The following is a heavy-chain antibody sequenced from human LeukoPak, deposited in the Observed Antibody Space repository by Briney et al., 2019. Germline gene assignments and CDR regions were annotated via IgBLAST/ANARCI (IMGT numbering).Heavy chain of an antibody. CDR3: ARGDHYYGSGSYYGLYYFDY. D-gene: IGHD3-10*01. CDR1: GFTFSSYA. CDR2: ISGSGGST. V-gene: IGHV3-23*01. J-gene: IGHJ4*02. Sequence: GGSLRLSCAASGFTFSSYAMSWVRQAPGKGLGWVSAISGSGGSTYYADSVKGRFTISRGNSKNTLYLQMNSLRAEDTAVYYCARGDHYYGSGSYYGLYYFDYWGQGTLVTVSS.